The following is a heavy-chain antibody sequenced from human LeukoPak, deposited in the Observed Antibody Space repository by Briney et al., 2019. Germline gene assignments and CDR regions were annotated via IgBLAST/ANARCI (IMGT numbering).Heavy chain of an antibody. V-gene: IGHV3-21*01. Sequence: KTGGSLRLSCAASGFTFSSYNMNWVRQAPGKGLEWVSSISGSSSYIYYADSVKGRFTISRDNAKNSLYLQMNSLRAEDTAVYYCARFRYEHYYMDVWGKGTTVTVSS. CDR1: GFTFSSYN. D-gene: IGHD5-12*01. CDR2: ISGSSSYI. J-gene: IGHJ6*03. CDR3: ARFRYEHYYMDV.